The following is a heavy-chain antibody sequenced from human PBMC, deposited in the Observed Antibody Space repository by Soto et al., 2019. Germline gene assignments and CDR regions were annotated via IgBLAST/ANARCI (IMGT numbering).Heavy chain of an antibody. D-gene: IGHD3-9*01. Sequence: EVQLVESGGGLVKPGGSLRLSCAASGFTFSSYSMNWVRQAPGKGLEWVSSISSSSSYIYYADSVKGRFTISRDNAKNSPYLQMSSLRAEDTAVYYCARDGTVAILTGYYRWYYYGMDVWGQGTTVTVSS. J-gene: IGHJ6*02. CDR3: ARDGTVAILTGYYRWYYYGMDV. V-gene: IGHV3-21*01. CDR2: ISSSSSYI. CDR1: GFTFSSYS.